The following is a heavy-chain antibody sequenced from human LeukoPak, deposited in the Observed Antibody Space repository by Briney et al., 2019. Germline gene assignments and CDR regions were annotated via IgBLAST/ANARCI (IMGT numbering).Heavy chain of an antibody. V-gene: IGHV4-59*01. CDR1: GGSISSYY. CDR2: IYYSGST. Sequence: SETLSLTCTVSGGSISSYYWNWIRQPPGKGLEWIGYIYYSGSTNYNPSLKIRVTISVDTSKNQFSLKLSSVTAADTAVYYCARTKVLPDYYDNSGGFDYWGQGTLVTVSS. D-gene: IGHD3-22*01. CDR3: ARTKVLPDYYDNSGGFDY. J-gene: IGHJ4*02.